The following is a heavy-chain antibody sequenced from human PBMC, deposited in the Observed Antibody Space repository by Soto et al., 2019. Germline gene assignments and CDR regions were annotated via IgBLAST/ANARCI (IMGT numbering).Heavy chain of an antibody. V-gene: IGHV4-59*01. Sequence: SETLSLTCTVSGGSISSYYWSWIRQPPGKGLEWIGYIYYSGSTNYNPSLKSRVTISVDTSKNQFSLKLSSVTAADTAVYYCARDLRPFTITGGFDYWGQGTLVTVSS. D-gene: IGHD5-12*01. CDR1: GGSISSYY. J-gene: IGHJ4*02. CDR3: ARDLRPFTITGGFDY. CDR2: IYYSGST.